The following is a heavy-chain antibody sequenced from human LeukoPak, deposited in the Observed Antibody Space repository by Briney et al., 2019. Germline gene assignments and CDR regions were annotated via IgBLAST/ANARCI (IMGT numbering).Heavy chain of an antibody. Sequence: ASVKVSCKASGYTFTSYDLSWVRQAPGQGLEWMGRINPNSGGTNYAQKFQGRVTMTRDTSISTAYMELGRLRSDDTAVYYCARDRVGVYGSGSYFHDYWGQGTLVTVSS. CDR1: GYTFTSYD. CDR2: INPNSGGT. J-gene: IGHJ4*02. V-gene: IGHV1-2*06. CDR3: ARDRVGVYGSGSYFHDY. D-gene: IGHD3-10*01.